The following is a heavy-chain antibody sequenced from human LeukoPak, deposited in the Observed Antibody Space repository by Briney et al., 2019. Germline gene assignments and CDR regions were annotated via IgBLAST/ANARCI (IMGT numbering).Heavy chain of an antibody. J-gene: IGHJ6*02. V-gene: IGHV4-59*08. D-gene: IGHD2-2*01. CDR3: ARRLSTSTYYYYYYGMDV. Sequence: PSETLSLTCTVSGGSISSYYWSWIRQPPGKGLEWIGYIYYSGSTNYNPSLKSRVTISVDTSKNQFSLKLSSVTAADTAVYYCARRLSTSTYYYYYYGMDVWGQGTTVTVSS. CDR2: IYYSGST. CDR1: GGSISSYY.